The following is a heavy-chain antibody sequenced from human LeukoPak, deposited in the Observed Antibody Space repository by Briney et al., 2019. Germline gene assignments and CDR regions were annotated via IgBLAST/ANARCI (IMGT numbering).Heavy chain of an antibody. CDR3: ARGQIAARSYYFDY. CDR1: GGSFSGYY. V-gene: IGHV4-34*01. CDR2: INHSGST. J-gene: IGHJ4*02. D-gene: IGHD6-6*01. Sequence: SETLSPTCAVYGGSFSGYYWSWIRQPPGKGLEWIGEINHSGSTNYNPSLKSRVTISVDTSKNQFSLKLSSVTAADTAVYYCARGQIAARSYYFDYWGQGTLVTVSS.